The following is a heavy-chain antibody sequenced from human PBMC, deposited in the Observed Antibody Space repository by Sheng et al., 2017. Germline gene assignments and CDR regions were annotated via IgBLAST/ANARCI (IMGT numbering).Heavy chain of an antibody. CDR1: GYTFTDYY. CDR3: ARDLGTAMVTHFDY. D-gene: IGHD5-18*01. Sequence: QVQLVQSGAEVKKPGASVKVSCKASGYTFTDYYMHWVRQAPGQGLEWMGWINPNSGDTNYAQKFQGRVTMTRDTSISTAYMELSRLRSDDTAVYYCARDLGTAMVTHFDYWGQGTLVTVSS. V-gene: IGHV1-2*02. J-gene: IGHJ4*02. CDR2: INPNSGDT.